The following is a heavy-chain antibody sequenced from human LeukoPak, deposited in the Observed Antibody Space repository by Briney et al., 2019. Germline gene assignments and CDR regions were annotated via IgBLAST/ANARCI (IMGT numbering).Heavy chain of an antibody. Sequence: PGGSLRLSCAASGFTFSNYAMSWVRQAAGKGLEWVSAISGSGGSTYYADSVKGRFTISRDNSKNTLYLQMNSLRAEDAAVYYCAKAKYYDFGSTNGYGGQGPRATVSS. CDR2: ISGSGGST. D-gene: IGHD3-3*01. J-gene: IGHJ4*02. CDR3: AKAKYYDFGSTNGY. V-gene: IGHV3-23*01. CDR1: GFTFSNYA.